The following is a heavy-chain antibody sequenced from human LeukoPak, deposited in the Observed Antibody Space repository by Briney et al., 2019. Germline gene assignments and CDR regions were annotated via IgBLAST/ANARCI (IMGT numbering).Heavy chain of an antibody. CDR3: ARDRGPRTGFMVREAYDY. D-gene: IGHD3-10*01. CDR1: GFTFSDYW. J-gene: IGHJ4*02. V-gene: IGHV3-74*01. Sequence: PGGSLRLSCVASGFTFSDYWIHWVRHAPGKGLVWVSRISSDGDTTSYADSVKGRFTISRDNAKNTLYLQMNSLRVEDTAVYYCARDRGPRTGFMVREAYDYWGQGTLVTVSS. CDR2: ISSDGDTT.